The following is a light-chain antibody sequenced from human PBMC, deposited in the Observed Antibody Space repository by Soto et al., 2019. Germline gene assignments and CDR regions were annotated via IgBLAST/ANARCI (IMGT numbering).Light chain of an antibody. CDR2: WAS. Sequence: DIVMTQSTDSLAVSLGERATMNCKSSQSVLYSSNNKNYLAWYQQKPGQPPKLLIYWASTRESGVPDRFSGSGSGTDFTLAISSLQAEDVAVYYCQQDYSSPLTFGGGTKVEIK. CDR3: QQDYSSPLT. CDR1: QSVLYSSNNKNY. V-gene: IGKV4-1*01. J-gene: IGKJ4*01.